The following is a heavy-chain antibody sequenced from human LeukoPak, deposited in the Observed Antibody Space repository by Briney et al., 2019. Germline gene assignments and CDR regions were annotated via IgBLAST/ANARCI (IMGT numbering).Heavy chain of an antibody. D-gene: IGHD6-13*01. CDR3: AKSRQQLVLVWFDP. CDR2: ISGSGGST. V-gene: IGHV3-23*01. CDR1: GFTFSSYA. Sequence: PGGSLRLSCAASGFTFSSYAMSWVRQAPGKGLEWGSAISGSGGSTYYADSVKGRFTISRDNSKNTLYLQMNSLRAEDTAVYYCAKSRQQLVLVWFDPWGQGTLVTVSS. J-gene: IGHJ5*02.